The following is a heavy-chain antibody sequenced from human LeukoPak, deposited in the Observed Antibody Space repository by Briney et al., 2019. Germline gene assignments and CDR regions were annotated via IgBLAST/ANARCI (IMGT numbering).Heavy chain of an antibody. D-gene: IGHD1-26*01. J-gene: IGHJ5*02. CDR3: ARDPISGSLSSDNWFDP. V-gene: IGHV3-33*01. Sequence: GRSLRPSCAASGFTFSSYGIHWDSHAPGKGLEWVAVIWYDVSNKYYANSVKGRFTISRDNSKHTLYLQMNSLRAEDTSVYYCARDPISGSLSSDNWFDPWGQGTLVTVSS. CDR1: GFTFSSYG. CDR2: IWYDVSNK.